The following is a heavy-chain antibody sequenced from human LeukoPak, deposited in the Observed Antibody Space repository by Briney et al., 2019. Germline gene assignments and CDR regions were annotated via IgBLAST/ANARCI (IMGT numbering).Heavy chain of an antibody. J-gene: IGHJ4*02. V-gene: IGHV4-59*01. D-gene: IGHD4-23*01. CDR2: IYYSGST. Sequence: SETLSLTCTVSGGSISSYYWSWIRQPPGKGLEWIGYIYYSGSTNHNPSLKSRVTISVDTSKNQFSLKLSSVTAADTAVYYCASTVEPLYFDYWGQGTLVTVSS. CDR1: GGSISSYY. CDR3: ASTVEPLYFDY.